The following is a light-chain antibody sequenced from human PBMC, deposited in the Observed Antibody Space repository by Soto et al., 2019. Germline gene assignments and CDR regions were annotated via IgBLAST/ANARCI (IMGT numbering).Light chain of an antibody. CDR1: PGIHKW. V-gene: IGKV1-12*01. Sequence: DIQMTQSASAVFASVGDSVPSSCRARPGIHKWVLRYQLKPGKAPKALIHTASMLYSGASSRFSGSGSWTDFTLAITYLQPEDSATSYCQQAHSFPFTFGQGTKVEIK. CDR2: TAS. J-gene: IGKJ1*01. CDR3: QQAHSFPFT.